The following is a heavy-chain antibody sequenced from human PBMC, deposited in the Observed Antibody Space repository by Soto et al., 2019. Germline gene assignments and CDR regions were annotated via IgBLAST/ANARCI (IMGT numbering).Heavy chain of an antibody. CDR3: ARLDQLLSIDY. J-gene: IGHJ4*02. CDR1: GGSISSYY. CDR2: IYYSGST. Sequence: SETLSLTCTVSGGSISSYYWSWIRQPPGKGLEWIGYIYYSGSTNYNPSLKSRVTISVDTSKNQFSLKLSSVTAADTAVYYCARLDQLLSIDYWGQGTLVTVSS. D-gene: IGHD2-2*01. V-gene: IGHV4-59*08.